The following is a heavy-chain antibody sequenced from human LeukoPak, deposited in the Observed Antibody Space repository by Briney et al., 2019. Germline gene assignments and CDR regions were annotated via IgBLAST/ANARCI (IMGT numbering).Heavy chain of an antibody. CDR1: GFTFNTYG. CDR2: IRYDGADK. CDR3: AGGGGTLTSGGLYSSSWYGIDY. J-gene: IGHJ4*02. D-gene: IGHD6-13*01. Sequence: GGSLRLSCAASGFTFNTYGMHWVRQAPDKGLEWVAFIRYDGADKYYADSVKGRFTISRHNSKNTLYLQMNSLRVEDSAVYYCAGGGGTLTSGGLYSSSWYGIDYWGQGTLVTVSS. V-gene: IGHV3-30*02.